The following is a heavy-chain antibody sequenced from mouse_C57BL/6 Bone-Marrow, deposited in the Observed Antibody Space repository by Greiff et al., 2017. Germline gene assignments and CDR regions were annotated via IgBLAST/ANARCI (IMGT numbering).Heavy chain of an antibody. V-gene: IGHV1-62-2*01. CDR1: GYTFTEYT. CDR3: ARHDYYSNYFWFAY. CDR2: FYPGSGSI. Sequence: VKLQESGAELVKPGASVKLSCKASGYTFTEYTIHWVKQRSGQGLAWIGWFYPGSGSIKYNEKFKDKATLTADKSSSTVYMDLSRLTSEDSAVYFCARHDYYSNYFWFAYWGQGTLVTVSA. J-gene: IGHJ3*01. D-gene: IGHD2-5*01.